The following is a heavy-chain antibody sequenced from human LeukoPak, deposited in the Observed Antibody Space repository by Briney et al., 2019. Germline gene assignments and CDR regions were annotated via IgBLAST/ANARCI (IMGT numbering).Heavy chain of an antibody. CDR1: GFIFNNYA. J-gene: IGHJ4*02. CDR2: ISWNSGSI. D-gene: IGHD1-1*01. CDR3: VKGLVQTTMSYSVDY. Sequence: GGSLRLSCAGSGFIFNNYAMHWVRQPPGQGLEWVSGISWNSGSIDYADSVKGRFTISRDNAKNTLYLQMNSLRAEDTAVYYCVKGLVQTTMSYSVDYWGQGALVTVSS. V-gene: IGHV3-9*01.